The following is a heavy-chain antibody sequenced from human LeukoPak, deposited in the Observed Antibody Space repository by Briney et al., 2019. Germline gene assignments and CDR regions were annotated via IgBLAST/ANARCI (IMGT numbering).Heavy chain of an antibody. CDR2: INTSGST. D-gene: IGHD5-18*01. J-gene: IGHJ4*02. CDR1: GGSISNYY. CDR3: ARSRGTTLVTRFDY. Sequence: PSETLSLTCTVSGGSISNYYWSWIRQPAGKGLEWIGRINTSGSTDYNPSLKSRVTMSVDTSKNQFSLNLRSLTAADTAVDYCARSRGTTLVTRFDYWGQGTLVTVSS. V-gene: IGHV4-4*07.